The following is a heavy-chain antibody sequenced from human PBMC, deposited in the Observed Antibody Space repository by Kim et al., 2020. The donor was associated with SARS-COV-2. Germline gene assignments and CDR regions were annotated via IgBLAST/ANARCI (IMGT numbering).Heavy chain of an antibody. CDR2: IYPGDSDT. CDR1: GYSFTSYW. CDR3: ARPYVSGGYWTYFDY. D-gene: IGHD3-10*01. V-gene: IGHV5-51*01. J-gene: IGHJ4*02. Sequence: GESLKISCKGSGYSFTSYWIGWVRQMPGKGLEWMWIIYPGDSDTRYSPSFQGQVTISADNSNRTAYLQWSSLKASDTAMYYCARPYVSGGYWTYFDYWGQGTLVTVSS.